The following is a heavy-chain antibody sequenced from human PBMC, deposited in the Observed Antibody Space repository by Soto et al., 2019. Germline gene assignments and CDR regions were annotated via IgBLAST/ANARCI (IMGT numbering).Heavy chain of an antibody. Sequence: SEPLSLPCTVSGGSIGSGPDSCGWIRQPPGKGLEWIWEIHQSGSTNYNPSLKSRITISIDTSKNQFSLQLRSVTAADTAGYYCARGNVRKPNTLYYASDSMRQIWFDPLGQGSLGTVSS. CDR1: GGSIGSGPDS. CDR2: IHQSGST. J-gene: IGHJ5*02. D-gene: IGHD3-10*01. CDR3: ARGNVRKPNTLYYASDSMRQIWFDP. V-gene: IGHV4-39*07.